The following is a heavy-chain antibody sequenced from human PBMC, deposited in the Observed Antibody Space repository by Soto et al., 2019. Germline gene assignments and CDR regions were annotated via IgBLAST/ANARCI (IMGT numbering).Heavy chain of an antibody. CDR2: IYYSGGT. CDR3: ARDTGWGLGY. D-gene: IGHD6-19*01. V-gene: IGHV4-4*02. Sequence: QVQLQESGPGLVRPSGTLSLTCAVSGDSINSNYCWTWVRQPPGKGLEWIAEIYYSGGTSYNPSLMXXVXIXKDKSNNQFSLNLTSVTAADTAMYYCARDTGWGLGYWGQGTLVTVSS. J-gene: IGHJ4*02. CDR1: GDSINSNYC.